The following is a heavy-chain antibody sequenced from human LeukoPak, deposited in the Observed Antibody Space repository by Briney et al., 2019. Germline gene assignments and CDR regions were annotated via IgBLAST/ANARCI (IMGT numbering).Heavy chain of an antibody. V-gene: IGHV3-21*01. CDR1: GFTFSSYS. J-gene: IGHJ4*02. CDR3: ARGNTIAVAGTFDY. D-gene: IGHD6-19*01. CDR2: ISSSSSYI. Sequence: GGSLRLSCAASGFTFSSYSMNWVRQAPGKGLEWVSSISSSSSYINYADSVKGRFTISRDNAKNSLYLQMNSLRAEDTAVYYCARGNTIAVAGTFDYWGQGTLVTVSS.